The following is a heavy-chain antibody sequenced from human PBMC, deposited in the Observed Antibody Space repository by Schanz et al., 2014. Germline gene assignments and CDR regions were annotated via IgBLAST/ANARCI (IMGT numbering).Heavy chain of an antibody. CDR2: IKREGSEK. J-gene: IGHJ6*02. V-gene: IGHV3-7*02. CDR1: GFTFSTYA. CDR3: LAPDYGMDV. Sequence: EVKLLESGGTLVRPGGSLRLSCAASGFTFSTYAMAWVRQAPGKGLEWVANIKREGSEKNYLDSVKGRFTISRDNAKNSLFLQMNSLRAEDAAVYYCLAPDYGMDVWGQGTTVTVSS.